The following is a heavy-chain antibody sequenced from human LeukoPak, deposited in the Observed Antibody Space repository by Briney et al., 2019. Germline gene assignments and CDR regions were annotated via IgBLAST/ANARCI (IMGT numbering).Heavy chain of an antibody. D-gene: IGHD5-12*01. CDR3: AKIGPPIQYSGYEYCFDY. V-gene: IGHV3-23*01. CDR2: ISGSGGST. CDR1: GFTFSSYA. Sequence: GGSLRLSCAASGFTFSSYAMSWVRQAPGKGLEWVSAISGSGGSTYYADSVKGRFTVSRDNSKNTLYLQMNSLRAEDTAVYYCAKIGPPIQYSGYEYCFDYWGQGTLVTVSS. J-gene: IGHJ4*02.